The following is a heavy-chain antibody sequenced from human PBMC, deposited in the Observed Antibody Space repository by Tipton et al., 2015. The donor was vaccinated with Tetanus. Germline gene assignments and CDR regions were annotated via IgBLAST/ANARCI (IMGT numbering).Heavy chain of an antibody. J-gene: IGHJ6*02. D-gene: IGHD2-21*01. CDR1: GGSISSFY. CDR3: ARERIEAFYYHGRDV. V-gene: IGHV4-59*01. CDR2: IYQNGDA. Sequence: LRLSCTVSGGSISSFYWYWIRQPPGKGLEWIAYIYQNGDANYNPSLQSRVTISVDTSKHQSSLQLAFVTAADTAIYYCARERIEAFYYHGRDVWGPGTAVTVSS.